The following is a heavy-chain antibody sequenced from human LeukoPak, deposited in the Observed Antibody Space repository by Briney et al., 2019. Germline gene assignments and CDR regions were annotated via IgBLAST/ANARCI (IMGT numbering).Heavy chain of an antibody. Sequence: PGGSLRLSCAASGFTFSSYSMSWVRQAPGKGLEWVSSISSSSSYIYYADSVKGRFTISRDNAKNSLYLQMNSLRAEDTAVYYCARDGTSDDNYYMDVWGKGTTVTVSS. CDR2: ISSSSSYI. J-gene: IGHJ6*03. CDR1: GFTFSSYS. V-gene: IGHV3-21*01. CDR3: ARDGTSDDNYYMDV. D-gene: IGHD1-1*01.